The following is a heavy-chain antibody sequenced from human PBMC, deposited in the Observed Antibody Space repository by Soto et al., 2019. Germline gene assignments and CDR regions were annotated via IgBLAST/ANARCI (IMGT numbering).Heavy chain of an antibody. D-gene: IGHD3-22*01. Sequence: ASVKVSCKASGYTFNSYGISWVRQAPGQGLEWMGWTSAYNGNTNYAQKLQGRVTMTTDTSTSTAYMELRSLRSDDTAVYYCARGHYDSSGYRPFDYWGQGTLVTVSS. CDR3: ARGHYDSSGYRPFDY. J-gene: IGHJ4*02. CDR1: GYTFNSYG. V-gene: IGHV1-18*01. CDR2: TSAYNGNT.